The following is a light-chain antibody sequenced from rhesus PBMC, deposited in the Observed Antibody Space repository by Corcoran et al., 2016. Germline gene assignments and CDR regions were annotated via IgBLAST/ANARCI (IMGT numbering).Light chain of an antibody. CDR2: GAS. J-gene: IGKJ2*01. CDR3: YQHSSGYS. CDR1: QSVSSD. V-gene: IGKV3-10*01. Sequence: QVILTQSPATLSLSPGERATLSCRASQSVSSDLALYQQKPGHAPRHLIYGASSRATGIPDRFSGSGSGTDCTRTISSLEPEDVGVYHCYQHSSGYSFGQGTKVEIK.